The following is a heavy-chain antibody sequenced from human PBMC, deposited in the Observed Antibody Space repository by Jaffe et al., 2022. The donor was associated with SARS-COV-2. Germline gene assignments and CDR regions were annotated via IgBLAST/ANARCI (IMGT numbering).Heavy chain of an antibody. J-gene: IGHJ5*02. CDR3: ARDRYFDASLTT. D-gene: IGHD1-26*01. CDR2: ITGQSDYT. Sequence: EVQLVESGGGLVKPGGSVRLSCAASGFTFNTYTMHWVRQAPGKGLEWLSAITGQSDYTYYADSVTGRFTISRDNAKNSLYLQMNRLRVEDTAVYYCARDRYFDASLTTWGPGTLVTVSS. CDR1: GFTFNTYT. V-gene: IGHV3-21*01.